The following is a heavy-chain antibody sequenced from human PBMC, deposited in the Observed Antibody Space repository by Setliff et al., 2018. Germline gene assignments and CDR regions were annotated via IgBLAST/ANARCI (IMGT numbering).Heavy chain of an antibody. J-gene: IGHJ6*03. V-gene: IGHV4-39*07. CDR1: GGSISGSYYY. D-gene: IGHD3-22*01. CDR2: IYHSGST. CDR3: ARSRGYNYDSSGYYYDNYYYYYMDV. Sequence: SETLSLTCTVSGGSISGSYYYWSWIRQPPGKGLEWIGNIYHSGSTYYNPSLKSRVTISVDTSKNQFSLKLSSVTAADTAVYYCARSRGYNYDSSGYYYDNYYYYYMDVWGKGTTVTVSS.